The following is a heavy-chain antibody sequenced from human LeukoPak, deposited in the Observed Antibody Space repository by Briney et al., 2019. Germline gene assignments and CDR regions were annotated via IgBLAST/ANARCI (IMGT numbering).Heavy chain of an antibody. Sequence: GESLKISCKGSGYSFTSYWIGWVRQMPGKGLEWMGIIYPGDSDTRYSPSFQGQVTISADKSITAYLQWSSLKASDTAMYYCARREGGSYLVYWGQGTLVTVSS. D-gene: IGHD1-26*01. CDR1: GYSFTSYW. CDR2: IYPGDSDT. J-gene: IGHJ4*02. CDR3: ARREGGSYLVY. V-gene: IGHV5-51*01.